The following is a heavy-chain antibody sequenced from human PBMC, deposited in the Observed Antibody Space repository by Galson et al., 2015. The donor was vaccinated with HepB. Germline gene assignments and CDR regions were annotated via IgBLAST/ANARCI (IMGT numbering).Heavy chain of an antibody. Sequence: SVKVSCKASGGIFSSYAISWVRQAPGQGLEWMGRIIPILGIANYAQKFQGRVTITADKSTSTAYMELSSLRSEDTAVYYCARDSSGWYRGPLGWFDPWGQGTLVTVSS. V-gene: IGHV1-69*04. CDR1: GGIFSSYA. CDR3: ARDSSGWYRGPLGWFDP. J-gene: IGHJ5*02. CDR2: IIPILGIA. D-gene: IGHD6-19*01.